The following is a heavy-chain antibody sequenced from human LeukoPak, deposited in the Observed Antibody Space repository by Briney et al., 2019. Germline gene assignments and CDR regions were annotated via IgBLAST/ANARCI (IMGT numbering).Heavy chain of an antibody. CDR3: ARELVVAAQGALGY. V-gene: IGHV1-8*01. CDR2: MNPNSGNT. J-gene: IGHJ4*02. D-gene: IGHD2-15*01. CDR1: GYTFTSYD. Sequence: ASVKVSCKASGYTFTSYDINWVRQATGQGLEWMGWMNPNSGNTGYAQKFQGRVTVTRDTSISTAYMELSSLRSGDTAVYYCARELVVAAQGALGYWGQGTLVTVSS.